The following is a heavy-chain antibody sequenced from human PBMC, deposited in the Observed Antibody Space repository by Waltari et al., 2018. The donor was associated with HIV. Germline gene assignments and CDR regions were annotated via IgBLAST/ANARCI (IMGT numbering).Heavy chain of an antibody. CDR2: IIPMFGTT. D-gene: IGHD3-3*01. V-gene: IGHV1-69*01. Sequence: QAQPPPSGSELEQPKPSAKYSSRSSGGTVHYSAYRWLPRSAGQGLERTGGIIPMFGTTTYAQKFQGRVTITADESTNTADMELSSLRSEDTALYYCARDWFWSVSSRPDYYFYYMDVWGKGATVTVSS. CDR1: GGTVHYSA. J-gene: IGHJ6*03. CDR3: ARDWFWSVSSRPDYYFYYMDV.